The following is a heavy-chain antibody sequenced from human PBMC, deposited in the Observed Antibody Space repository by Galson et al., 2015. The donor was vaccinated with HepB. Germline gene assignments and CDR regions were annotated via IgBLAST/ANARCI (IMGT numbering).Heavy chain of an antibody. CDR1: GFTFSSYW. J-gene: IGHJ4*02. CDR3: ARVYCTNGVCYGRDYFDY. Sequence: SLRLSCAASGFTFSSYWMSWVRQAPGKGLEWVANIKQDGSEKYYVDSVKGRFTISRDNAKNSLYLQMNSLRAEDTAVYYCARVYCTNGVCYGRDYFDYWGQGTLVTVSS. CDR2: IKQDGSEK. V-gene: IGHV3-7*01. D-gene: IGHD2-8*01.